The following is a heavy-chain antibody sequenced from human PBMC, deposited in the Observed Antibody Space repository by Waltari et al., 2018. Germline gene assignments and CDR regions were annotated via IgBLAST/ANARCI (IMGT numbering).Heavy chain of an antibody. CDR1: GFTFSSYS. CDR2: ISSSSSTI. V-gene: IGHV3-48*01. CDR3: ARDNGDQAWDD. D-gene: IGHD4-17*01. Sequence: EVQLVESGGGLVQPGGSLRLSCAASGFTFSSYSMNWLRQAPGKGLEWVSYISSSSSTIYYADSVKGRFTISRDNAKNSLYLQMNSLRAEDTAVYYCARDNGDQAWDDWGQGTLVTVSS. J-gene: IGHJ4*02.